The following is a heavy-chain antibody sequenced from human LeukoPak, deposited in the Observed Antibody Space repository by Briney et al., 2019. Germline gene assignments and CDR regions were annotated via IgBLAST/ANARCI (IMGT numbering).Heavy chain of an antibody. CDR3: ARGRDAIDY. V-gene: IGHV1-2*02. Sequence: ASVKVSRKASGYTFTNYYMHWVRQAPGQGLEWMGWINPKSGGTNYAQRFQGRVTMTRDTSINTAYMELSRLTSDDSAVYYCARGRDAIDYWGQGTLVTVSS. J-gene: IGHJ4*02. CDR2: INPKSGGT. CDR1: GYTFTNYY. D-gene: IGHD5-24*01.